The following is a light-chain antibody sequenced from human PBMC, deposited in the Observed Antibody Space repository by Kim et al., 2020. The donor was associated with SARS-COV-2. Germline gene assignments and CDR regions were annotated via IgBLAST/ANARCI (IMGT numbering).Light chain of an antibody. CDR3: LQFNEWPRT. V-gene: IGKV3-15*01. Sequence: GSPGERDTLSCRASQSVRSNVAWFQQKPGQAPRLVIDDACTRATGIPARFSGSGSGTEFTLTINSLQSVDSAVYYCLQFNEWPRTLGQGTKVDIK. J-gene: IGKJ1*01. CDR2: DAC. CDR1: QSVRSN.